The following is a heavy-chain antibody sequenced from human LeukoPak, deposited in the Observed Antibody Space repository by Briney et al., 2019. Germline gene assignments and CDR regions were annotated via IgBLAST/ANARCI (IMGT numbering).Heavy chain of an antibody. CDR2: ISGSGGST. J-gene: IGHJ4*02. D-gene: IGHD6-19*01. V-gene: IGHV3-23*01. CDR1: GFTFSSYA. Sequence: GGSLRLSCAASGFTFSSYAMSWVRQAPGKGLEWVSAISGSGGSTYYADSVKGRFTISRDNAKNSLYLQMNSLRAGDTAVYYCARDKYNSGAYGDFDHWGQGTLVTVSS. CDR3: ARDKYNSGAYGDFDH.